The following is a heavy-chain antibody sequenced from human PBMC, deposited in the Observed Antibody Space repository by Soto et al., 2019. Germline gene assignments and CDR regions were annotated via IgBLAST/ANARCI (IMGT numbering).Heavy chain of an antibody. V-gene: IGHV3-23*01. J-gene: IGHJ4*02. D-gene: IGHD3-22*01. CDR1: GFTFSSCA. CDR3: AKVVGDGNGYYAF. Sequence: EVQLLESGGGLVQPGGSLRLSCAASGFTFSSCAMGWVRQAPGKGLEWVSGISGNGGSTYYADSVKGRFTISRDTSKKRLYLQMDSLGAEDTALYYCAKVVGDGNGYYAFWGQGTLVTVSS. CDR2: ISGNGGST.